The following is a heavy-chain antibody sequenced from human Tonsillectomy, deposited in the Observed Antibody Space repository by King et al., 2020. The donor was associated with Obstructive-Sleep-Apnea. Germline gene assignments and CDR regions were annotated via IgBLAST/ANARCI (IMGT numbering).Heavy chain of an antibody. D-gene: IGHD5-24*01. CDR3: ARGGRDGYKILDY. CDR2: IYHSGST. CDR1: GGSISSGGYS. Sequence: QLQESGSGLVKHSQTLSLTCAVSGGSISSGGYSWSWIRQPPGKGLEWIGYIYHSGSTYYNPSLKSRVTISVDRSKNQFSLKLSSVTAADTAVYYCARGGRDGYKILDYWGQGTLVTVSS. V-gene: IGHV4-30-2*01. J-gene: IGHJ4*02.